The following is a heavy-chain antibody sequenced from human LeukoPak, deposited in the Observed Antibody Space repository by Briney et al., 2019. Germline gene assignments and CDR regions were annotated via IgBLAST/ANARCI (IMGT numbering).Heavy chain of an antibody. J-gene: IGHJ4*02. CDR2: INSDGSST. D-gene: IGHD4/OR15-4a*01. V-gene: IGHV3-74*01. CDR3: AREAAAGLWYDY. CDR1: GFTFSSYW. Sequence: GGSLRLSCAASGFTFSSYWMHWVRQAPGKGLVWVSRINSDGSSTSYADSVKGRFTISRGNAKNTPYLQMNSLRAEDTAVYYCAREAAAGLWYDYWGQGTLVTVSS.